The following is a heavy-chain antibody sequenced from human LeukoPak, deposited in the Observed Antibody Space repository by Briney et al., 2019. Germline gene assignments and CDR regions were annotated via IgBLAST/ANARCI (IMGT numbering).Heavy chain of an antibody. Sequence: GESLKISCQASGYSFSSYWIGWVRQMPGKGLEWIGIIYPGDSDTRYGLSFRGQVTISADNSFTTAYLQWNSLKASDTAMYYCARHKNYRDSTGYYPLDYWGQRTLVTVSS. D-gene: IGHD3-22*01. CDR3: ARHKNYRDSTGYYPLDY. CDR1: GYSFSSYW. V-gene: IGHV5-51*01. J-gene: IGHJ4*02. CDR2: IYPGDSDT.